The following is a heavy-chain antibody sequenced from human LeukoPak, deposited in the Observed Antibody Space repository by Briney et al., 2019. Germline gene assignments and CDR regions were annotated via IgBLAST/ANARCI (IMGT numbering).Heavy chain of an antibody. J-gene: IGHJ4*02. D-gene: IGHD2/OR15-2a*01. CDR3: ANRWVSMTQVDY. V-gene: IGHV3-23*01. CDR1: GFTFSTSA. Sequence: GGSLRLSCAASGFTFSTSAMSWVRQAPGKGLEWVSTVIGSGGRTYHADSVKGRFTISRDNSKNTQYLQMNSLRAEDTAVYYCANRWVSMTQVDYWGQGTLVTVSS. CDR2: VIGSGGRT.